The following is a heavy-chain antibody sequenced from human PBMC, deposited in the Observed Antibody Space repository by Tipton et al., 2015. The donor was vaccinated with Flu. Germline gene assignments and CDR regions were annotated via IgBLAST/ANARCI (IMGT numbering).Heavy chain of an antibody. J-gene: IGHJ4*02. D-gene: IGHD2-2*01. Sequence: VQLVQSGAEVKKPGESLKISCKGSGFTFTDYWIAWVRQMPGKGLEWMGIIYPGDSDTRYSPSSQGQVTISADKSVSTAYLQWSSVKASDTAMYYCARLTGVLVAADYWGQGTLVTISS. V-gene: IGHV5-51*01. CDR3: ARLTGVLVAADY. CDR1: GFTFTDYW. CDR2: IYPGDSDT.